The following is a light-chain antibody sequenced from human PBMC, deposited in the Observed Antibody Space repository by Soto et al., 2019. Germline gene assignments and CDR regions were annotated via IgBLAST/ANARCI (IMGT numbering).Light chain of an antibody. V-gene: IGLV1-51*01. J-gene: IGLJ2*01. Sequence: QSALTQPRSVSGSPGQSVTISCTGTSRDVGGYNYVSWYQHLPGTAPKLLIYDNNKRPSGIPDRFSGSQSGTSATLGITGLQTGDEADYYCGTWDSSLSAVFGGGTKLTVL. CDR1: SRDVGGYNY. CDR3: GTWDSSLSAV. CDR2: DNN.